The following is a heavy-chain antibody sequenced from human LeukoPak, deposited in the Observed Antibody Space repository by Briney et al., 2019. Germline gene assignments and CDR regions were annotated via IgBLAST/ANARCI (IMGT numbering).Heavy chain of an antibody. D-gene: IGHD6-13*01. CDR1: GFTVSSNY. Sequence: PGGSLRLSCAASGFTVSSNYMSWVRQAPGKGLEWVSVIYSGGSTYYADSVKGRFTISRDNSKNTLYLQMNSLRAEDTAVYCCARGEAAAGTVWGDWGQGTLVTVSS. CDR2: IYSGGST. V-gene: IGHV3-53*01. J-gene: IGHJ4*02. CDR3: ARGEAAAGTVWGD.